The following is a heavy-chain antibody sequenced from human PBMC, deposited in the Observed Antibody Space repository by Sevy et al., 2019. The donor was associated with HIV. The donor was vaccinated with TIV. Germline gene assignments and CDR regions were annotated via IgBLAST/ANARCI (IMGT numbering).Heavy chain of an antibody. CDR2: IYSDGKT. J-gene: IGHJ4*02. V-gene: IGHV3-66*01. CDR3: AGWSSAWTLFDY. D-gene: IGHD6-19*01. CDR1: GFTVSRNY. Sequence: GGSLRLSCAASGFTVSRNYMSWVRQAPGKGLEWVSVIYSDGKTFYADSVKDRFTISSDNSKNTLYLQMNSLRAADTAVYYCAGWSSAWTLFDYWGQGTLVTVSS.